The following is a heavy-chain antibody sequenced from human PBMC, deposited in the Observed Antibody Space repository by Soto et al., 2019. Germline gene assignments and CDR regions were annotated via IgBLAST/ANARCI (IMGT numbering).Heavy chain of an antibody. CDR1: DLPSVALA. J-gene: IGHJ6*02. V-gene: IGHV3-48*02. Sequence: ESGGGLVQPGGSRSSSFQPLDLPSVALALNGFPRVPGRGLGGFSYISSSSSTIYYADSVKGRFTISRDNAKNSLYLQMNSLRDEDTAVYYCARPEYSSSSYGMDVWGQGTTVTVSS. CDR2: ISSSSSTI. D-gene: IGHD6-6*01. CDR3: ARPEYSSSSYGMDV.